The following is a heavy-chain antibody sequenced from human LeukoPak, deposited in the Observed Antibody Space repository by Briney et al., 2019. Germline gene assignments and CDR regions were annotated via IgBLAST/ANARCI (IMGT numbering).Heavy chain of an antibody. CDR3: ARSPLPGYSSSWGYFDY. CDR2: ISAYNGNT. CDR1: GYTFTSYG. Sequence: ASVKVSCKASGYTFTSYGINWVRQAPGQGLEWMGWISAYNGNTSYAQKLQGRVTMTTDTSTNTAYMELRNLRSDDTAVYYCARSPLPGYSSSWGYFDYWGQGTLVTVSS. J-gene: IGHJ4*02. D-gene: IGHD6-13*01. V-gene: IGHV1-18*01.